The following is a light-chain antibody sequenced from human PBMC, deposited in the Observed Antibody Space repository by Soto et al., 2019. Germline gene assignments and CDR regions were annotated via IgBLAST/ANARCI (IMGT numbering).Light chain of an antibody. Sequence: QSALTQPASVSGSPGQSITISCSGTTNDVGGYNYVSWYQQHPGKAPKLLIYRPSGVSSRFSGSKSGNAASLTISGLQAEDEGDYYCISYASSGLYVFGTGTKLTVL. CDR1: TNDVGGYNY. CDR3: ISYASSGLYV. V-gene: IGLV2-14*03. J-gene: IGLJ1*01.